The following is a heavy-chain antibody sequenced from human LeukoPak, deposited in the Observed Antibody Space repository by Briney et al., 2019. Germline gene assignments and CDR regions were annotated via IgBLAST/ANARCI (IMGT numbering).Heavy chain of an antibody. CDR2: IYYSGST. CDR3: ARSHGPYYYDSSGPSDAFDI. Sequence: SETLSLTCTVSGGSISSYYWSWIRQPPGKGLEWIGYIYYSGSTNYKPSLKSRVTISVDTSKNQFSLKLSSVTAADTAVYYCARSHGPYYYDSSGPSDAFDIWGQGTMVTVSS. D-gene: IGHD3-22*01. CDR1: GGSISSYY. V-gene: IGHV4-59*01. J-gene: IGHJ3*02.